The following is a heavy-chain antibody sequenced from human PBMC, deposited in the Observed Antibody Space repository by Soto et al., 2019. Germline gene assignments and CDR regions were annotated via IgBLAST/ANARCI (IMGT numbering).Heavy chain of an antibody. J-gene: IGHJ6*02. V-gene: IGHV4-31*02. CDR3: ARDRRDAGTADYYYYYGMAF. Sequence: WTWIRQLPGKGLEWIGYISYSGTTYFNPSLRSRLSISLGSSKNHFSLRLTSVTAADTAVYYCARDRRDAGTADYYYYYGMAFWGQGTTVTVSS. D-gene: IGHD1-26*01. CDR2: ISYSGTT.